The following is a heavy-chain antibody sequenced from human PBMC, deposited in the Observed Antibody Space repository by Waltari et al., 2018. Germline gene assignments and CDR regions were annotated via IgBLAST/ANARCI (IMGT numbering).Heavy chain of an antibody. CDR2: IYYRGVT. V-gene: IGHV4-39*01. J-gene: IGHJ2*01. Sequence: QLQLQESGPGLVKPSETLSLTCTVSGGSISSSSYYWGWIRQPPGKGLEWIGRIYYRGVTYYNPSLKSRVTISVDTSKNQFSLKLSSVTAADTAVYYCARHMIFRWDLWGRGTLVTVSS. CDR3: ARHMIFRWDL. CDR1: GGSISSSSYY. D-gene: IGHD3-9*01.